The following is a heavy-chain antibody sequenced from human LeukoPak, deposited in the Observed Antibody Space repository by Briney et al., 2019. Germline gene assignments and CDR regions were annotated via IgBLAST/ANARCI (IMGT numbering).Heavy chain of an antibody. J-gene: IGHJ3*02. D-gene: IGHD1-1*01. CDR1: GGSFSDYS. V-gene: IGHV4-34*01. CDR2: IYYSGST. Sequence: SETLSLTCAVYGGSFSDYSWSWIRQPPGKGLEWIGSIYYSGSTYYNPSLKSRVTISVDTSKNQFSLKLSSVTAADTAVYYCARDPRWNVRGEAFDIWGQGTMVTVSS. CDR3: ARDPRWNVRGEAFDI.